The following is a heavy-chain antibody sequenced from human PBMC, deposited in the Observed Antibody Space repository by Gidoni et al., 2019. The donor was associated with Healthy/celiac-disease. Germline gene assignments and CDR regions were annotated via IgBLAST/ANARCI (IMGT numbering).Heavy chain of an antibody. CDR1: GFSLSTSGMR. V-gene: IGHV2-70*15. CDR2: IDWDDDK. J-gene: IGHJ4*02. Sequence: QVTLRESGPALVKPTQTLTLTCTFSGFSLSTSGMRVSWIRQPPGKALEWLARIDWDDDKYYSTSLKTRLTISKDTSKNQVVLTMTNMDPVDTATYYCARTRAAAIPWAASGLLDYWGQGTLVTVSS. D-gene: IGHD2-2*02. CDR3: ARTRAAAIPWAASGLLDY.